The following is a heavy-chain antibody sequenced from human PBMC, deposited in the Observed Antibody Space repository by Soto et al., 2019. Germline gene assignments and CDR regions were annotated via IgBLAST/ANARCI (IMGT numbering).Heavy chain of an antibody. D-gene: IGHD3-3*01. CDR2: ISSSSSYI. V-gene: IGHV3-21*01. CDR1: GFTFSSYS. Sequence: VGSLRLSCAASGFTFSSYSMNWVRQAPGKGLEWVSSISSSSSYIYYADSVKGRFTISRDNAKNSLYLQMNSLRAEDTAVYYCARGVDYYYGMDVWGQGTTVTVSS. J-gene: IGHJ6*02. CDR3: ARGVDYYYGMDV.